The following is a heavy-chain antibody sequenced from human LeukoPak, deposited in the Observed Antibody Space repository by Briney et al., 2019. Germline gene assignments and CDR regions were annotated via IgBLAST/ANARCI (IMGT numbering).Heavy chain of an antibody. Sequence: GGSLRLSCAASGFTFSSYNMNWVRQAPGKGLEWVSSITSSSTYIYYADSVKGRFTISRDNAKNSLYLQMDSLRVEDTAMYYCAKDLLIYGSGSFFDYWGQGTLVTVSS. J-gene: IGHJ4*02. V-gene: IGHV3-21*01. CDR2: ITSSSTYI. D-gene: IGHD3-10*01. CDR3: AKDLLIYGSGSFFDY. CDR1: GFTFSSYN.